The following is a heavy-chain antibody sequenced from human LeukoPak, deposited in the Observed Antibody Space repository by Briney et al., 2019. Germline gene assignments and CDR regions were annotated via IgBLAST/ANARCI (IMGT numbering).Heavy chain of an antibody. J-gene: IGHJ4*02. CDR2: ISPSGGST. CDR3: ARVPSLSPTDFGTFDY. V-gene: IGHV1-46*01. Sequence: ASVKVSCKASGYTFSNYYMHWVRQAPGQGLEWMGIISPSGGSTNYAQKFQGRVTMTRDTSTSTVYMELSSLRSEDTAVYFCARVPSLSPTDFGTFDYWGQGTLVTVSS. D-gene: IGHD1/OR15-1a*01. CDR1: GYTFSNYY.